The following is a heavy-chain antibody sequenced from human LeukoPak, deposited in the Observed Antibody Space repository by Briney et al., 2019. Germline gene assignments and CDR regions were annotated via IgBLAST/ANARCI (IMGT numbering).Heavy chain of an antibody. Sequence: ASVKVSCKASGYTFISYGISWVRHATGQRPEWMGWMSPNSGDTGYAQKFQDRVTMTRNTSISTAYMELSSLRSDDTAVYYCARGPPNWGYDYWGPGTLVTVSS. CDR2: MSPNSGDT. CDR1: GYTFISYG. CDR3: ARGPPNWGYDY. J-gene: IGHJ4*02. D-gene: IGHD7-27*01. V-gene: IGHV1-8*02.